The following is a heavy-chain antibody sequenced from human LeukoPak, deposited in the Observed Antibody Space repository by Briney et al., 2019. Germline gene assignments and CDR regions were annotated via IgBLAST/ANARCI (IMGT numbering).Heavy chain of an antibody. CDR3: ARDSATYGRFDY. D-gene: IGHD3-10*01. Sequence: KTGGSLRLSCAASRFTSSSYGMSWVRQAPGRGLEWVSAISGSGGNTYYADPVKGRFSISRDNSKNTLYLQMNSLRAEDTAVYFCARDSATYGRFDYWGQGSLVTVSS. J-gene: IGHJ4*02. CDR2: ISGSGGNT. V-gene: IGHV3-23*01. CDR1: RFTSSSYG.